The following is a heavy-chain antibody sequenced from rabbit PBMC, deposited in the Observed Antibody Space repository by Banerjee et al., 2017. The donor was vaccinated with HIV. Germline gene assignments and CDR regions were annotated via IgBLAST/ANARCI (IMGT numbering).Heavy chain of an antibody. J-gene: IGHJ3*01. CDR3: ARLPNSGDAGYSYRLTRLDL. CDR1: AFSFSNKYV. D-gene: IGHD8-1*01. Sequence: QEQLEESGGDLVKPEGSLTLTCTASAFSFSNKYVMCWVRQAPGKGLEWIACINTSSGNTVYATWAKGRFTISNASSTTMTLQMTSLTAADTATYFCARLPNSGDAGYSYRLTRLDLWGQGTLVTVS. V-gene: IGHV1S45*01. CDR2: INTSSGNT.